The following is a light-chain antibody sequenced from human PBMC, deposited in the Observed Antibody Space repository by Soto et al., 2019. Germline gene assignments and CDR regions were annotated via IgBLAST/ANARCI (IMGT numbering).Light chain of an antibody. CDR3: QQLNSYPWT. CDR1: QGISSY. CDR2: AAS. V-gene: IGKV1-9*01. J-gene: IGKJ1*01. Sequence: DIQLTQSPSFLSASVGYRFTITCRASQGISSYLAWYQQKPGKAPKLLIYAASTLQSGVPSRFSGSGSGTEFTLTISSLQPEDFATYYCQQLNSYPWTFGQGTTVDIK.